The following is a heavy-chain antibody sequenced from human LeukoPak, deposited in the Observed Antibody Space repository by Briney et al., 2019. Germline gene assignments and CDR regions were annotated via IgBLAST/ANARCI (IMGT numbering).Heavy chain of an antibody. CDR3: ARDQGPYYYDSSGYFP. J-gene: IGHJ5*02. CDR1: GGTFSSYA. Sequence: SVKVSCKASGGTFSSYAISWVRQAPGHGLEWMGGIIPIFGTANYAQKFQGRVTITAAKSTSTAYMELSSRRSEDTAVYSCARDQGPYYYDSSGYFPWGQGTLVTVSS. V-gene: IGHV1-69*06. CDR2: IIPIFGTA. D-gene: IGHD3-22*01.